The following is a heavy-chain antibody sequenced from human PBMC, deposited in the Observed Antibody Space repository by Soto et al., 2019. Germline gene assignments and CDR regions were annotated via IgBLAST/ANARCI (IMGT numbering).Heavy chain of an antibody. CDR2: IRSKANNYAT. Sequence: EVQLVESGGGLVQPGGSLKLSCAASGFTFSGSAMHWVRQASGKGLEWVGRIRSKANNYATVYAASVKGRFTISRDDSKDTANLQRNSRKTEDTAVYYCARHALQYCGGDCYLLPYFDLWGRGTLVTVSS. J-gene: IGHJ2*01. CDR1: GFTFSGSA. CDR3: ARHALQYCGGDCYLLPYFDL. V-gene: IGHV3-73*02. D-gene: IGHD2-21*02.